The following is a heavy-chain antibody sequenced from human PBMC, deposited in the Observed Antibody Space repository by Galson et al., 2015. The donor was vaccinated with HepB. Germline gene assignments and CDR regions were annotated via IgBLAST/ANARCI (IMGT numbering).Heavy chain of an antibody. Sequence: SLRLSCAASGFTFSSYEMNWVRQAPGKGLEWVSYISSSGSTIYYAGSVKGRFTISRDNAKNSLYLQMNSLRAEDTAVYYCARDSSFIAAAGFDYFDYWGQGTLVTVSS. CDR3: ARDSSFIAAAGFDYFDY. D-gene: IGHD6-13*01. CDR2: ISSSGSTI. CDR1: GFTFSSYE. V-gene: IGHV3-48*03. J-gene: IGHJ4*02.